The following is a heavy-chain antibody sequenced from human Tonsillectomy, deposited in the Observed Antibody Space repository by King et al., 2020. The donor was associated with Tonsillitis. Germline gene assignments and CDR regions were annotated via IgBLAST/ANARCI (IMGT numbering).Heavy chain of an antibody. Sequence: VQLVESGGDLVKPGGSLRLSCAASGFTFINAWMTWVRQAPGKGLEWVGHIKSTANGGTTDYAAPVKGRFTISRDDSKNMVYLQMNTLKTEDTAVYHCTKAVPYPFGGAIAWWGQGTLVTVSS. CDR2: IKSTANGGTT. J-gene: IGHJ4*02. V-gene: IGHV3-15*01. D-gene: IGHD3-16*01. CDR3: TKAVPYPFGGAIAW. CDR1: GFTFINAW.